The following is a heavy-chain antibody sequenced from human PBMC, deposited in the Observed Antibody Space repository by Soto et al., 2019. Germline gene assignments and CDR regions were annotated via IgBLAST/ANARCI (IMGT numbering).Heavy chain of an antibody. D-gene: IGHD6-13*01. J-gene: IGHJ4*02. CDR3: ARSLFTRSWFAGD. CDR1: GFSTSSGYY. CDR2: IYHSGAT. V-gene: IGHV4-38-2*01. Sequence: PSETLSLTCGVSGFSTSSGYYWGWFRQPPGKGLEWIGSIYHSGATYYNPSLESRVTISLDTSENGFSLKLTSVTAADTAVYFCARSLFTRSWFAGDWGQGSLVTVYS.